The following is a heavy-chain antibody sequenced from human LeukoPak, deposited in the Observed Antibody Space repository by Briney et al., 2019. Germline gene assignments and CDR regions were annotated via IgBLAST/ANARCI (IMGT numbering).Heavy chain of an antibody. D-gene: IGHD3-10*01. V-gene: IGHV4-61*02. Sequence: PSETLSLTCTVSGGSISSGSYYWSWIRQPGGKGLEWIGRIYTSGSTNYNPSLKSRSTTSVDTSKNQFSLKLSSEPAADPAVYYCARGLWFGELNDAFDIWGQGTMVTVSS. J-gene: IGHJ3*02. CDR1: GGSISSGSYY. CDR2: IYTSGST. CDR3: ARGLWFGELNDAFDI.